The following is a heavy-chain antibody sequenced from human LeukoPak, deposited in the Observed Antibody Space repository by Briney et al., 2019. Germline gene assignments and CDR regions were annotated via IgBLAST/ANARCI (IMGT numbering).Heavy chain of an antibody. J-gene: IGHJ4*02. V-gene: IGHV4-38-2*02. CDR3: ARSPVRCSSTTCFGFYFDY. D-gene: IGHD2-2*01. CDR1: GYSISSGYY. CDR2: IYHSGST. Sequence: SETLSRTCTVSGYSISSGYYWGWIRPPPGKGLEWIGSIYHSGSTYYNPSLKSRVTISVDTSKNRFSLKLSSVTAADTAVYYCARSPVRCSSTTCFGFYFDYWGQGTLVTVSS.